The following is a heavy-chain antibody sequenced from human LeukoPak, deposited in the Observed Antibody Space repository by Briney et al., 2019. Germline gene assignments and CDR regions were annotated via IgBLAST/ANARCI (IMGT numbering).Heavy chain of an antibody. CDR3: AREGDSSFGYFDY. CDR1: GYTFTNYA. J-gene: IGHJ4*02. V-gene: IGHV7-4-1*02. Sequence: ASVKVSCKASGYTFTNYAMNWVRQAPGQGLEWMGWINTNTGNPTYAQGFTGRFVFSLDTSVSTAYLQISSLKADDNAVYYCAREGDSSFGYFDYWGQGTLVTVSS. D-gene: IGHD6-13*01. CDR2: INTNTGNP.